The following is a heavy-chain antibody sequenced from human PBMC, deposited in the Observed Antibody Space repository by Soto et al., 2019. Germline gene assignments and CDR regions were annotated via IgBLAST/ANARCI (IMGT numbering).Heavy chain of an antibody. V-gene: IGHV4-31*03. CDR3: ARARFQVLYGKPYFDS. CDR2: IYHSGNT. CDR1: GGSITTGGSY. J-gene: IGHJ4*02. Sequence: PSETLSLTCTVSGGSITTGGSYWSLIRQHPGKGLEWIGNIYHSGNTYYNPSLKSRLTISVDTSKNHFSLMVDSVTAADTAVYYCARARFQVLYGKPYFDSWGQGTLVTVSS. D-gene: IGHD2-2*02.